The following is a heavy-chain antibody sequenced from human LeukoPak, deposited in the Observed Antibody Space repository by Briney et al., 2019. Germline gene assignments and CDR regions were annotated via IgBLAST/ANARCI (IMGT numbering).Heavy chain of an antibody. CDR3: AREYWYESSGSAFLDP. J-gene: IGHJ2*01. CDR2: VSGYSGNT. D-gene: IGHD3-22*01. V-gene: IGHV1-18*01. CDR1: GYRFSSYG. Sequence: ASVKVSCKASGYRFSSYGISWVRQAPGQGLEWMGWVSGYSGNTNYAQKFQGRLTLTRDTSTSTAYMELTSLRSDDAAVYYCAREYWYESSGSAFLDPWGRGTLLTVSS.